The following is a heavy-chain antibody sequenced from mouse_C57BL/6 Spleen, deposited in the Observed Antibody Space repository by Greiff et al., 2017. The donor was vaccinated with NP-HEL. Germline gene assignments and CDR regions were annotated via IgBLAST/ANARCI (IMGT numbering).Heavy chain of an antibody. D-gene: IGHD2-5*01. CDR3: ARDHSNSHYAMDY. CDR2: ISDGGSYT. J-gene: IGHJ4*01. Sequence: DVMLVESGGGLVKPGGSLKLSCAASGFTFSSYAMSWVRQTPEKRLEWVATISDGGSYTYYPDNVKGRFTISRDNAKNNLYLQMSHLKSEDTAMYYCARDHSNSHYAMDYWGQGTSVTVSS. V-gene: IGHV5-4*01. CDR1: GFTFSSYA.